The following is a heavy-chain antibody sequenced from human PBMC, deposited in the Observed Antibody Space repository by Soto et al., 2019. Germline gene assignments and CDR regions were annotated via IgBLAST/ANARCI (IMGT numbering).Heavy chain of an antibody. CDR2: INAFNGNT. CDR3: ARDPVAGTYFDY. D-gene: IGHD6-19*01. J-gene: IGHJ4*02. CDR1: GYTFISYG. Sequence: QVQLVQSGAEVKKPGASVKVSCKASGYTFISYGISWVRQAPGQGLEWMGWINAFNGNTNYAQKLQGRVSMTRDTSTSTAYMELRSLRSDDTAVYYCARDPVAGTYFDYWGQGTLVTVSS. V-gene: IGHV1-18*01.